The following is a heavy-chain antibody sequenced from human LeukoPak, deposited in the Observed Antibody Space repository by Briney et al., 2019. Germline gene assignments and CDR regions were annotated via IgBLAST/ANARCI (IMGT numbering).Heavy chain of an antibody. V-gene: IGHV1-2*06. J-gene: IGHJ4*02. CDR3: ARESSGWYYHY. CDR2: INPNSGAT. CDR1: GYTFTGYY. Sequence: ASVKVSCKASGYTFTGYYMHWVRQAPGQGLEWMGRINPNSGATNYALKFQGRVTMTRDTSISTAYMELSRLRSDDTAVYYCARESSGWYYHYWGQGTLVTVSS. D-gene: IGHD6-19*01.